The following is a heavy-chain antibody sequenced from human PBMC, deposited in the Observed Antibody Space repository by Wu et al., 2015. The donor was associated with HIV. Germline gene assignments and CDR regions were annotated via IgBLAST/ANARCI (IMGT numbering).Heavy chain of an antibody. Sequence: QVQLVQSGAEVTKPGSSVKIFCKPSGGTFSNYAISWVRQAPGQGLEWMGWTNVNTGGTKYAPKFQGRVTMTRDTSISTAYIELSGLTSDDTAVYYCARDGTTGTTSGTDPFDYWGQGTLVTVSS. CDR1: GGTFSNYA. CDR3: ARDGTTGTTSGTDPFDY. CDR2: TNVNTGGT. J-gene: IGHJ4*02. V-gene: IGHV1-2*02. D-gene: IGHD1-1*01.